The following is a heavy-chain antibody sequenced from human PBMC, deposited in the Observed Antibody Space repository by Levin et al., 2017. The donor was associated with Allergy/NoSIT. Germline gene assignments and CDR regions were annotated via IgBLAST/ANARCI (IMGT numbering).Heavy chain of an antibody. D-gene: IGHD2-2*02. J-gene: IGHJ4*02. Sequence: GGSLRLSCAASGFTFSVYAMHWVRQAPGKGLEWVATIWYDGSNKYYADSVKGRLTISRDNSKNTLFLQMSSLRAEDTAVYYCARETDCSSNRCDRGPFDYWGQGTLVTVSS. V-gene: IGHV3-33*01. CDR1: GFTFSVYA. CDR3: ARETDCSSNRCDRGPFDY. CDR2: IWYDGSNK.